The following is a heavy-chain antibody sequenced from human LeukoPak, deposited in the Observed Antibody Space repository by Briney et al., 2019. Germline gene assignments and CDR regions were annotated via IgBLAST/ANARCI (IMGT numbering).Heavy chain of an antibody. V-gene: IGHV4-30-2*01. Sequence: SETLSLTCAVSGGSISSGGYSWSWIRQPPGKGLEWIGYIYHSGSTYYNPSLKSRVTISVDRSKNQFSLKLSSVTAADTAVYYCARGYCSGGSCYSARFAFDIWGQGTMVTVSS. CDR1: GGSISSGGYS. D-gene: IGHD2-15*01. CDR2: IYHSGST. CDR3: ARGYCSGGSCYSARFAFDI. J-gene: IGHJ3*02.